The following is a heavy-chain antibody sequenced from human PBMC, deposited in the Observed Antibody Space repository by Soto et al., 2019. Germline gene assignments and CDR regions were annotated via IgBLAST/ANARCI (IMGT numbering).Heavy chain of an antibody. V-gene: IGHV4-34*01. J-gene: IGHJ4*02. CDR2: VNHAGGT. CDR1: GGSFNDFY. D-gene: IGHD2-15*01. CDR3: ARRGRYGGRSYTG. Sequence: QMHIQQWGAGLLKPSETLSRTCAVSGGSFNDFYWNWVRQPPGEGLEWIGEVNHAGGTDYNPSLKSRVTISEDRSKNQLSLRLKSVTVADTATYYCARRGRYGGRSYTGWGQGTLVTVSS.